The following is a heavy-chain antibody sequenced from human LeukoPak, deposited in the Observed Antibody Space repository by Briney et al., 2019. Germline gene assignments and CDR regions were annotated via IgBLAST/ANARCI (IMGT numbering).Heavy chain of an antibody. Sequence: PSETLSLTCAVSGGSINSSNWWSWVRQPPGKGLEWIGEIYHSGSTNYNPSLKSRVTISVDKSKNQFSLKLSSVTAADTAVYYCARGEGTTTGYYFDYWGQGTLVTVSS. CDR2: IYHSGST. D-gene: IGHD1-26*01. CDR3: ARGEGTTTGYYFDY. CDR1: GGSINSSNW. V-gene: IGHV4-4*02. J-gene: IGHJ4*02.